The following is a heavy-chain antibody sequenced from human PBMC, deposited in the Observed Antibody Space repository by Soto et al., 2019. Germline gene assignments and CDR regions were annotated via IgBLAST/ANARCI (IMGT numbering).Heavy chain of an antibody. CDR1: GFTFSSYG. CDR3: AKALPLRY. CDR2: ISWDGSNR. J-gene: IGHJ4*02. V-gene: IGHV3-30*18. Sequence: PGGSLRLSCAASGFTFSSYGMHWVRQAPGKGLGWVAVISWDGSNRDYADSVKGRFTISRDKSKNQRYLQMNSLGGEDTAVYYCAKALPLRYWGQGTLGTVSS.